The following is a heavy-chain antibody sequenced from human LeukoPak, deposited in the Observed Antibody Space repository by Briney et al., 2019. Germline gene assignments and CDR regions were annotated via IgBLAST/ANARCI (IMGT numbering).Heavy chain of an antibody. CDR1: GGTFISYA. CDR3: ARAGNVQPGLVGSEPSPNCYDYYMDV. V-gene: IGHV1-69*13. Sequence: SVTDTFKASGGTFISYASSWVRQATGQELAWMGGIISICGTANYPRKFQGRVTITVDESTSTAYMELSSLRSEDTAVYYCARAGNVQPGLVGSEPSPNCYDYYMDVWGKGTTVTVSS. CDR2: IISICGTA. D-gene: IGHD6-6*01. J-gene: IGHJ6*03.